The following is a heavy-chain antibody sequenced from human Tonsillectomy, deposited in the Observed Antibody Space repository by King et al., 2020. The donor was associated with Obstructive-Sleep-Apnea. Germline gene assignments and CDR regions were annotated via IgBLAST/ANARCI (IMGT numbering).Heavy chain of an antibody. CDR2: LSGHGGST. V-gene: IGHV3-23*04. Sequence: VQLVESGGGLVQPGGSLRLSCAASGFTFSAYAMSWVRQAPGKGLQWISALSGHGGSTYYADSVKGRFTISRDNSRNTLFLQMSSLRADDTAVYYCAKDDTYNDYGGRTGKFDYWGQGTLVTVSS. J-gene: IGHJ4*02. CDR3: AKDDTYNDYGGRTGKFDY. D-gene: IGHD4-23*01. CDR1: GFTFSAYA.